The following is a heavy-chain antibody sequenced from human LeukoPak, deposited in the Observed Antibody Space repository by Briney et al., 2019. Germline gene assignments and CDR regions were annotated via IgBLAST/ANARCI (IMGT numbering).Heavy chain of an antibody. V-gene: IGHV3-48*04. CDR2: ISSSSSNK. J-gene: IGHJ4*02. Sequence: GGSLRLSCAASGFTFSSYNMNWVRQAPGKGLEWVSYISSSSSNKYYADSVKGRFTISRDNAKNSLYLQMNSLRAEDTAVYYCARDRDYYDSSGYYSTPTVDYWGQGTLVTVSS. D-gene: IGHD3-22*01. CDR1: GFTFSSYN. CDR3: ARDRDYYDSSGYYSTPTVDY.